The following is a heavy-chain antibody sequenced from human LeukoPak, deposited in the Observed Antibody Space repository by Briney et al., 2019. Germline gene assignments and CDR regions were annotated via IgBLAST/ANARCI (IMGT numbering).Heavy chain of an antibody. CDR1: GGTFSSYA. V-gene: IGHV1-8*03. D-gene: IGHD6-13*01. J-gene: IGHJ4*02. CDR3: ARKGSSWSTDYFDY. Sequence: ASVKVSCKASGGTFSSYAISWVRQATGQGLEWMGWMNPNSGDTGYAQKFQGRVTITRNTSISTAYMELSSLRSEDTAVYYCARKGSSWSTDYFDYWGQGTLVTVSS. CDR2: MNPNSGDT.